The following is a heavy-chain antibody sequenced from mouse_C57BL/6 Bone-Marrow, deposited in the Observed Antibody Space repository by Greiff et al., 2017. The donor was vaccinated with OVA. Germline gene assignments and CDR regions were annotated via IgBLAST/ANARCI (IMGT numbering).Heavy chain of an antibody. CDR3: ARYWIYYDYDAMDY. J-gene: IGHJ4*01. V-gene: IGHV7-3*01. CDR1: GFTFTDYY. CDR2: IRNKANGYTT. Sequence: DVKLVESGGGLVQPGGSLSLSCAASGFTFTDYYMSWVRQPPGKALEWLGFIRNKANGYTTEYSASVKGRFTISRDNSQSILYLQMNALRADDSATDYCARYWIYYDYDAMDYWGQGTSVTVSS. D-gene: IGHD2-1*01.